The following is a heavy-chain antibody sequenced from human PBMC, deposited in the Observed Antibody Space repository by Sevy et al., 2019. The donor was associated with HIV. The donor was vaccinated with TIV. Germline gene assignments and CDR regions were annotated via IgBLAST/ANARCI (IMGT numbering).Heavy chain of an antibody. V-gene: IGHV4-61*03. CDR1: GGSVSSGRYY. Sequence: ETLSLTCTVSGGSVSSGRYYWSWIRQPPGKGLEWIGYFYDSGRTKYNPSLKSRVTIAVDMSKNIFSLKLTSVTAADTAVYYCARHGAVQLAFGMDVWGQGTRVTVSS. D-gene: IGHD1-1*01. CDR3: ARHGAVQLAFGMDV. CDR2: FYDSGRT. J-gene: IGHJ6*02.